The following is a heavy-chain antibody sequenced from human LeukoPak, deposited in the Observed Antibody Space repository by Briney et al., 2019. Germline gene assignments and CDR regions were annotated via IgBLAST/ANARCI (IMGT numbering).Heavy chain of an antibody. CDR1: GGSISSYY. V-gene: IGHV4-59*12. CDR3: ASSAYSSGWYGGVWDY. J-gene: IGHJ4*02. D-gene: IGHD6-19*01. CDR2: IYYSGST. Sequence: SETLSLTCTVSGGSISSYYWSWIRQPPGKGLEWIGYIYYSGSTNYNPSLKSRVTISVDTSKNQFSLKLSSVTAADTAVYYCASSAYSSGWYGGVWDYWGQGTLVTVSS.